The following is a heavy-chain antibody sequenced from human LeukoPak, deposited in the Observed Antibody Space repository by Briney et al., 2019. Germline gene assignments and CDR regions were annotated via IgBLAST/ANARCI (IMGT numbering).Heavy chain of an antibody. CDR2: ISGSGGST. CDR1: GFTFSSYA. J-gene: IGHJ4*02. V-gene: IGHV3-23*01. CDR3: ARGLADSSRDPHFDY. D-gene: IGHD3-22*01. Sequence: GGSLRLSCAASGFTFSSYAMSWVRQAPGKGLEWVSAISGSGGSTYYADSVKGRFTISRDNSKNTLYLQMNSLRAEDTAVYYCARGLADSSRDPHFDYWGQGTLVTVSS.